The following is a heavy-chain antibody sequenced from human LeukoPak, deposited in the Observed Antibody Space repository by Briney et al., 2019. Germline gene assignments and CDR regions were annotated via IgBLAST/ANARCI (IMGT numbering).Heavy chain of an antibody. D-gene: IGHD2-8*02. Sequence: SETLSLTYAVSGGSISSGGYSCSWIRQPRGKGLEWIGYIYHSGSTYYNPSLKSRVTISVDRSKNQFSLKLSSVTAADTATYHCARAGGTRQTVIGWFDPWGQGAMVTVSS. V-gene: IGHV4-30-2*01. CDR1: GGSISSGGYS. J-gene: IGHJ5*02. CDR3: ARAGGTRQTVIGWFDP. CDR2: IYHSGST.